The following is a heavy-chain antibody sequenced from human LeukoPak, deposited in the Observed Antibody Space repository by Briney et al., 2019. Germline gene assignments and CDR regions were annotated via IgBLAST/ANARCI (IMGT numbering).Heavy chain of an antibody. V-gene: IGHV4-34*01. D-gene: IGHD2-15*01. CDR1: GGSFSGYY. CDR2: INHSGST. CDR3: ARDPYCSGGSCFDP. Sequence: PSETLSLTCAVYGGSFSGYYWSWIRQPPGKGLEWIGEINHSGSTNYNPSLKSRVTISVDTSKNQFSLKLSSVTAADTAVYYCARDPYCSGGSCFDPWGQGTLVTVSS. J-gene: IGHJ5*02.